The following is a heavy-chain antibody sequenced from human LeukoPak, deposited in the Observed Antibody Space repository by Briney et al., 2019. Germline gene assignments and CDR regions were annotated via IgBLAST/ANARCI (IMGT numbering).Heavy chain of an antibody. CDR3: ARDRVVVPAAFDY. CDR2: INPNSGVT. D-gene: IGHD2-2*01. V-gene: IGHV1-2*02. Sequence: GASVKVSCKASGYTFTAYYMHWVRQAPGQGLEWMGCINPNSGVTNYAQKFQGRVTMTRDTSISTAYMELSRLRSDDTAVYYCARDRVVVPAAFDYWGQGTLVTVSS. J-gene: IGHJ4*02. CDR1: GYTFTAYY.